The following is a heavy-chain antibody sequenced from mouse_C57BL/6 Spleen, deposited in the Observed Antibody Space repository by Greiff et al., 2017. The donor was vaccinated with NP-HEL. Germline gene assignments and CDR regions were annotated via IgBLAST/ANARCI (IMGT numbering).Heavy chain of an antibody. V-gene: IGHV1-52*01. Sequence: QVQLQQPGAELVRPGSSVKLSCKASGYTFTSYWMHWVKQRPIQGLEWIGNIDPSDSETHYNQKFKDKATLTVDKSSSTAYMQLSSLTSEDSAVYYCAREGYYYGSSYPFAYWGQGTLVTVSA. CDR1: GYTFTSYW. D-gene: IGHD1-1*01. CDR2: IDPSDSET. CDR3: AREGYYYGSSYPFAY. J-gene: IGHJ3*01.